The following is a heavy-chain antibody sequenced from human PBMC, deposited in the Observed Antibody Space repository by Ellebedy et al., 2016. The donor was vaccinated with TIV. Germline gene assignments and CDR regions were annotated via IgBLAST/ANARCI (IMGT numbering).Heavy chain of an antibody. J-gene: IGHJ5*02. CDR2: LYHSGSA. CDR1: GGSTSCYY. V-gene: IGHV4-59*01. Sequence: MPSETLSLTCTVSGGSTSCYYWSWLRQPPGKGLEWIGYLYHSGSANYHPSLRSRVTISSDTSKKKITLNLTSVTAADTAIYYCAGVRHSWFDPWGQGTLVTVSS. CDR3: AGVRHSWFDP.